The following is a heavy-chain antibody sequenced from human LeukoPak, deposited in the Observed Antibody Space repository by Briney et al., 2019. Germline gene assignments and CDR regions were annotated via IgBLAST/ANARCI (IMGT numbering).Heavy chain of an antibody. CDR1: GFTFSSYS. CDR2: ISSSSSYI. Sequence: GGPLRLSCAASGFTFSSYSMNWVRQAPGKGLEWVSSISSSSSYIYYADSVKGRFTISRDNAKNSLYLQMNSLRAEDTAVYYCARDTAPMVITTYFDYWGQGTLVTVSS. CDR3: ARDTAPMVITTYFDY. D-gene: IGHD3-22*01. J-gene: IGHJ4*02. V-gene: IGHV3-21*01.